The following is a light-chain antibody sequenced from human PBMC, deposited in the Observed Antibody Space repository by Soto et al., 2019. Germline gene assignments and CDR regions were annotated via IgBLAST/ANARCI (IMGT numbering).Light chain of an antibody. V-gene: IGKV3-11*01. CDR1: PSVTNY. CDR2: GAF. Sequence: EIVLTQSPATLSFSPGERATLSCRASPSVTNYLAWYQQKPGQAPRLVIYGAFNRATGIPARFSGSGSGTDFTLTISSLEPEDFAVYYCQQRNIWPPVTFGQGTRLEIK. CDR3: QQRNIWPPVT. J-gene: IGKJ5*01.